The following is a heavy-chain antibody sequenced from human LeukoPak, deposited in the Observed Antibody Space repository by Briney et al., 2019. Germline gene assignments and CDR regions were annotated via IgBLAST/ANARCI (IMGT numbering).Heavy chain of an antibody. J-gene: IGHJ6*03. Sequence: SETLSLTCTVSGGSISSYYWSWIRQPPGKGLEWIGYIYYSGSTNYNPSLKSRVTISVDTSKNQFSLKLSSVTAADTAVYYCARVDSGYDYGDYYYMDVWGKGTTVTVSS. CDR1: GGSISSYY. CDR2: IYYSGST. CDR3: ARVDSGYDYGDYYYMDV. V-gene: IGHV4-59*12. D-gene: IGHD5-12*01.